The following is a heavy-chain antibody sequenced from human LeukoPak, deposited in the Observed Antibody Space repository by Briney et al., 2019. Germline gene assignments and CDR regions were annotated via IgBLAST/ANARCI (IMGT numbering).Heavy chain of an antibody. V-gene: IGHV4-38-2*02. CDR1: GYSISSGYY. J-gene: IGHJ3*02. Sequence: SETLSLTCTVSGYSISSGYYWGWIRQPPGKGLEWIGTIYQSGSTYYNPSLKSRVTISVDTSKNQFSLRLSSVTAADTAVYYCARRRSPSETGAFDIWGQGSMVTVSS. CDR3: ARRRSPSETGAFDI. D-gene: IGHD5-24*01. CDR2: IYQSGST.